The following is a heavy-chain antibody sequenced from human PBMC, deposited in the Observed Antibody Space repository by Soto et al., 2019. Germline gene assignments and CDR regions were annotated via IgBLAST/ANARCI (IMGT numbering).Heavy chain of an antibody. V-gene: IGHV3-73*01. CDR3: TRHDDYLLWSPGF. Sequence: EVQLVESGGGLVQPGGSLKLSCTASGFTFSASAFHWVRQASGYGLAWVGRIRGKPRSYTTAYAVLVKGRFTISRDDSQITAYLQMNSLNTEDTAVYYCTRHDDYLLWSPGFWGQGAPVTVSS. CDR1: GFTFSASA. D-gene: IGHD3-16*01. CDR2: IRGKPRSYTT. J-gene: IGHJ4*02.